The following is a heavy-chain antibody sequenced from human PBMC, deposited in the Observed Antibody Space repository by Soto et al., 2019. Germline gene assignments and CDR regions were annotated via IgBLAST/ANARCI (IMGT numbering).Heavy chain of an antibody. CDR3: ARDSLSGYYFDF. J-gene: IGHJ4*02. Sequence: QLQLQESGSGLVKPSQTLSLTCVVSGDSISSGGYSWNWIRQSPGKGLEWIGHTYHSGGTLYNPSIDSRVTISVDKSKNQFSLRLTSVTAADTAVYYCARDSLSGYYFDFWGQGNLVTVSS. V-gene: IGHV4-30-2*06. CDR1: GDSISSGGYS. CDR2: TYHSGGT. D-gene: IGHD3-22*01.